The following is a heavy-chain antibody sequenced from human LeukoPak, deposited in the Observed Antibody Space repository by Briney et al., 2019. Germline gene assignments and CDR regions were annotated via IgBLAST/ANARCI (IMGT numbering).Heavy chain of an antibody. Sequence: ASVKVSCKASGYTFTGYYMHWVRQAPGQGLEWMGWISAYNGNTNYAQKLQGRVTMTTDTSTSTAYMELRSLRSDDTAVYYCARSAYYDFWSGYYESYYYYGMDVWGQGTTVTVSS. V-gene: IGHV1-18*04. CDR1: GYTFTGYY. CDR2: ISAYNGNT. CDR3: ARSAYYDFWSGYYESYYYYGMDV. D-gene: IGHD3-3*01. J-gene: IGHJ6*02.